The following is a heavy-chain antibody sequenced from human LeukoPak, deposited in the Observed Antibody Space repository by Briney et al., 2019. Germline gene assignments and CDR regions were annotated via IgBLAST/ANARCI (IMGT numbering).Heavy chain of an antibody. CDR3: ARESGSYYGPLVG. V-gene: IGHV3-23*01. Sequence: PGGSLRLSCAASGFTFSRLAMTWVRQAPGKGLEWVSTISASGPYYADAVRGRFTISRDNSRNTLSLQMDSLRAEDTAVYYCARESGSYYGPLVGWGQGTLVTVSS. CDR1: GFTFSRLA. J-gene: IGHJ4*02. CDR2: ISASGP. D-gene: IGHD1-26*01.